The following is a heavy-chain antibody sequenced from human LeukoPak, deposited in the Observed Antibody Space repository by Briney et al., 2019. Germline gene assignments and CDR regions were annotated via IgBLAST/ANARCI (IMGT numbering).Heavy chain of an antibody. J-gene: IGHJ4*02. V-gene: IGHV1-2*06. CDR2: INPNSGGT. CDR3: ARGGVARGVIMKFDY. CDR1: GYTFTGYY. Sequence: ASVKVSCKASGYTFTGYYMHWVRQAPGQGLEWMGRINPNSGGTNYAQKFQGRVTMTRDTSISTVYMELSRLRSDDTAVYYCARGGVARGVIMKFDYWGQGTLVTVSS. D-gene: IGHD3-10*01.